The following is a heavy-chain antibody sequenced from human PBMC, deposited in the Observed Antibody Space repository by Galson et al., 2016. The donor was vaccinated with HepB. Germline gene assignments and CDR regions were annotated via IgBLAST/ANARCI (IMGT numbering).Heavy chain of an antibody. CDR1: GFTFSSYW. CDR2: ISSDGSTT. J-gene: IGHJ6*02. D-gene: IGHD2-15*01. Sequence: SLRLSCAASGFTFSSYWMHWVRQTPGKGLVWVSHISSDGSTTTYADSVKGRFTISRDNAKSTLYVQMNSLRAEDTAVYYCHTGSCSGGSCFEGYNYGVVVWGQGAMVTVSS. CDR3: HTGSCSGGSCFEGYNYGVVV. V-gene: IGHV3-74*01.